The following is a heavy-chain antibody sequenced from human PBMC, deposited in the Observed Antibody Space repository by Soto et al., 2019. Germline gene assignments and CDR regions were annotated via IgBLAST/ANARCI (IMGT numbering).Heavy chain of an antibody. V-gene: IGHV1-2*02. CDR3: ARSPAAVAYYYYGMDV. CDR2: INPNSGGT. Sequence: ASVKVSCKASGYTFTGYYMHWVRQAPGQGLEWMGWINPNSGGTNYAQKFQGRVTMTRDTSISTAYMELSRLRSDDTAVYYCARSPAAVAYYYYGMDVWGQGTTVTV. J-gene: IGHJ6*02. CDR1: GYTFTGYY. D-gene: IGHD6-25*01.